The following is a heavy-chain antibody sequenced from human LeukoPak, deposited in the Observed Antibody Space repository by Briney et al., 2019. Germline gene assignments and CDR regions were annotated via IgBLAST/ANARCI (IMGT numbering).Heavy chain of an antibody. D-gene: IGHD3-22*01. CDR2: INQDGSEK. V-gene: IGHV3-7*01. CDR1: GFTFSAYW. J-gene: IGHJ3*02. Sequence: GGSLRLSCAGSGFTFSAYWMSWVRQAPGKGLEWVANINQDGSEKYYVDSVKGLFTISRDNAKNSLYLQMNRLRAENTAVYYCARGDSSYAFDIWGQGTMVTVSA. CDR3: ARGDSSYAFDI.